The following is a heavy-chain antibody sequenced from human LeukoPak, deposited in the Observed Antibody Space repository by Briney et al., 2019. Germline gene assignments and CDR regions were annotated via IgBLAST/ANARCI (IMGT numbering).Heavy chain of an antibody. CDR2: IYTSGST. J-gene: IGHJ4*02. Sequence: SQTLSLTCTVSGGSISSGSYYWSWIRQPAGKGLEWIGRIYTSGSTNYNPSLKSRVTISVDTSKNQFSLKLSSVTAADTAVYYCARVDYYDRVDYWGQGTLITVSS. V-gene: IGHV4-61*02. D-gene: IGHD3-22*01. CDR1: GGSISSGSYY. CDR3: ARVDYYDRVDY.